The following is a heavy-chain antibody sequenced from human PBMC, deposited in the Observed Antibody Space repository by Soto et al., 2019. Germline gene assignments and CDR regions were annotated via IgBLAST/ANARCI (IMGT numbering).Heavy chain of an antibody. CDR3: ARDDYYDRGHLDY. D-gene: IGHD3-10*02. V-gene: IGHV1-69*01. CDR2: ILPIFGTA. J-gene: IGHJ4*02. CDR1: GGTFSSYA. Sequence: QVQLVQSGAEVKKPGSSVKVSCKASGGTFSSYAISWVRQAPGQGLEWMGGILPIFGTANYAQKFQGRVTITADESTSTAYIELSSMRSEDTAVYYCARDDYYDRGHLDYWGQGTLVTVSS.